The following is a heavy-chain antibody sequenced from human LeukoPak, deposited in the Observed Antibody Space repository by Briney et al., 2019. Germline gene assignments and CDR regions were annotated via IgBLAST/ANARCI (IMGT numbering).Heavy chain of an antibody. CDR2: IYYSGST. J-gene: IGHJ4*02. CDR1: GGSISSGGYS. D-gene: IGHD6-6*01. V-gene: IGHV4-31*03. CDR3: ARVPEEYSSSGFES. Sequence: ASQTLSLTCTVSGGSISSGGYSWSWIRQHPGKGLEWIGYIYYSGSTYYNPSLKSRVAISVDTSKNQFSLKLSSVTAADTAVYYCARVPEEYSSSGFESWGQGTLVTVSS.